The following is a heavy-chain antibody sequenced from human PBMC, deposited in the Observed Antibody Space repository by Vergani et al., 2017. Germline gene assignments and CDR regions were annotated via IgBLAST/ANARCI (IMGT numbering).Heavy chain of an antibody. D-gene: IGHD3-16*01. CDR1: GFTFDDYG. CDR2: ISSSSSYI. CDR3: AREGSGRIRITFGGVDQAFDI. Sequence: EVQLVESGGGVVRPGGSLRLSCAASGFTFDDYGMSWVRQAPGQGLEWVSSISSSSSYIYYADSVKDRFTISRDNAKNSLYLQMNSRRAEETAVYYCAREGSGRIRITFGGVDQAFDIWGQGTMVTVSS. J-gene: IGHJ3*02. V-gene: IGHV3-21*01.